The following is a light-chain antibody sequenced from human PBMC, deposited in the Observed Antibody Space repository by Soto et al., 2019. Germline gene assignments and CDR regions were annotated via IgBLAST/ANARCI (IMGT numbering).Light chain of an antibody. CDR3: QQYYNHPPT. CDR2: GAS. CDR1: QGIGNN. Sequence: AIRMTQSPSSFSASTGDRVTITCRASQGIGNNLAWYQRKPGRAPKLLISGASTLQIGVPSRFSGSGSGTEFTLTISCLQSEDFAIYYCQQYYNHPPTFGQGTNVEIK. V-gene: IGKV1-8*01. J-gene: IGKJ1*01.